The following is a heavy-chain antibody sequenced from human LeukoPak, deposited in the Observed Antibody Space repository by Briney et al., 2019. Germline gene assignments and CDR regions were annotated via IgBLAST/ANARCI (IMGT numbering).Heavy chain of an antibody. CDR2: IIPIFGTA. CDR3: ARTGTYSGYDFDYFDY. V-gene: IGHV1-69*13. J-gene: IGHJ4*02. CDR1: GYTFTSYG. Sequence: SVKVSCTASGYTFTSYGISWVRQAPGQGLEWMGGIIPIFGTANYAQKFQGRVTITADESTSTAYMELSSLRSEDTAVYYCARTGTYSGYDFDYFDYWGQGTLVTVSS. D-gene: IGHD5-12*01.